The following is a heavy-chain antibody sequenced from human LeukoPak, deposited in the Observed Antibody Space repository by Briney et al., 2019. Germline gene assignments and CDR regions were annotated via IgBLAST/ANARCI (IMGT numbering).Heavy chain of an antibody. J-gene: IGHJ4*02. CDR1: GFTFSSYC. Sequence: PGGSLRLSCAASGFTFSSYCMHWVRQALGKGRVWVSRINSDGSSTSYADSVRGRFTISRDNAKNTLYLQMNSLRAEDTAVYYCARTTPFWSGYYFDYWGQGTLVTVSS. D-gene: IGHD3-3*01. CDR2: INSDGSST. CDR3: ARTTPFWSGYYFDY. V-gene: IGHV3-74*01.